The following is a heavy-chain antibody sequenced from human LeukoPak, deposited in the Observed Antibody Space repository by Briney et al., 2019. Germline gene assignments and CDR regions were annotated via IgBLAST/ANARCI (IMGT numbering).Heavy chain of an antibody. J-gene: IGHJ5*02. CDR3: ARDRHDILTGDNWFDP. V-gene: IGHV4-59*01. Sequence: PSETLSLTCTVSGGSISSYYWSWIRQPPGKGLEWIGYIYYSGSTNYNPSLKSRVTISVDTSKNQFSLKLSSVTAADTAVYYCARDRHDILTGDNWFDPWGQGTLVTVSS. D-gene: IGHD3-9*01. CDR1: GGSISSYY. CDR2: IYYSGST.